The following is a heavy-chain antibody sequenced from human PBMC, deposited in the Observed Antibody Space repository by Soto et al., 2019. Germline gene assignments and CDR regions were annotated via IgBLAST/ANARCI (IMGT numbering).Heavy chain of an antibody. J-gene: IGHJ6*02. D-gene: IGHD4-17*01. V-gene: IGHV4-31*03. CDR1: GCSISSGCYY. CDR3: ARSRDYGYYYGMDV. CDR2: IYYSGST. Sequence: SSETLSLTCTVSGCSISSGCYYWSWIRQHPGKGLEWIGYIYYSGSTYYNPSLKSRVTISVDTSKNQFSLKLSSVTAADTAVYYCARSRDYGYYYGMDVWGQGTTVTVSS.